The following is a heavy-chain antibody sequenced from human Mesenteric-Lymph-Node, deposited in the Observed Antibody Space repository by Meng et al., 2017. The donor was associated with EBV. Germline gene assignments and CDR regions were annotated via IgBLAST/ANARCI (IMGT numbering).Heavy chain of an antibody. CDR1: GGSISSSSYY. Sequence: RRRKGPGPGLCRPSETLSLTCTVSGGSISSSSYYWGWIRQPSGKGLEWIGSIYSGGRTYYSPSLESRVTISVDTSKNQFSLKLNSVTAADTSVYFCASLLIVFGGVIVDYWGQGALVTVSS. J-gene: IGHJ4*02. V-gene: IGHV4-39*01. D-gene: IGHD3-16*02. CDR2: IYSGGRT. CDR3: ASLLIVFGGVIVDY.